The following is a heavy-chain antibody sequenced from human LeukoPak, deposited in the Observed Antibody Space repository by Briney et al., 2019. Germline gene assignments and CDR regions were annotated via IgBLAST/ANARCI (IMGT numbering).Heavy chain of an antibody. CDR3: AKNGGPHGMDV. V-gene: IGHV3-7*02. D-gene: IGHD3-16*01. CDR1: GFTFSSIW. CDR2: IKHDGSET. J-gene: IGHJ6*02. Sequence: PGGSLRLSCAAPGFTFSSIWMSWVRQAPGKGLEWVASIKHDGSETNYVDSVKGRFSISRDNAKNSLHLQMNSLRVEDTAVYYCAKNGGPHGMDVWGLGTTVTVSS.